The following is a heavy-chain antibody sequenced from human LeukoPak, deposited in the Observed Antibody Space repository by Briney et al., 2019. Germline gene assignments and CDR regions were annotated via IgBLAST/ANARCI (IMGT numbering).Heavy chain of an antibody. J-gene: IGHJ4*02. CDR1: GGSISSYY. D-gene: IGHD3-10*01. V-gene: IGHV4-59*01. CDR2: IYYSGST. Sequence: PSETLSLTCTVSGGSISSYYWSWIRQPPGKGLEWLGYIYYSGSTNYNPSLKSRVTISVDTSKNQFSLKLSSVTAADTAVYYCAREWATMVRGVTVRYFDYWGQGTLVTVSS. CDR3: AREWATMVRGVTVRYFDY.